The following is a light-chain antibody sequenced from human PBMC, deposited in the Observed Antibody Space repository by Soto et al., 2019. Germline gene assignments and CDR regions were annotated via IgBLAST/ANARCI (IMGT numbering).Light chain of an antibody. Sequence: SALGHPASVSRTPGQSITISCTGTSGFVGSFSLVSWYQQHPGKAPKVMISEGHRRPSGVPDRFSGSTSVNSASLTISGLQADDEADYYCCLYIGETTYVFGTGTKVTGL. CDR1: SGFVGSFSL. CDR3: CLYIGETTYV. J-gene: IGLJ1*01. CDR2: EGH. V-gene: IGLV2-23*01.